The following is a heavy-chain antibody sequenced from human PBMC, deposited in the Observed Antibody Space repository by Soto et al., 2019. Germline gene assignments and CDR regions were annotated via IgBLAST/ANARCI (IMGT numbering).Heavy chain of an antibody. D-gene: IGHD6-19*01. CDR2: IYYSGST. CDR3: ARDSSGWASKRGHFDY. CDR1: GGSISSGGYY. Sequence: QVQLQESGPGLVKPSQTLSLTCTVSGGSISSGGYYWSWIRQHPGKGLEGIGYIYYSGSTYYNPSLKSRVTISVDTSKNQFSLKLSSVTAADTAVYYCARDSSGWASKRGHFDYWGQGTLVTVSS. V-gene: IGHV4-31*03. J-gene: IGHJ4*02.